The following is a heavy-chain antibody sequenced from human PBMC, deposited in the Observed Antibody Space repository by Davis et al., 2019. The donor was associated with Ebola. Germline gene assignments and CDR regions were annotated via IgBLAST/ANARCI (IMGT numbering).Heavy chain of an antibody. D-gene: IGHD2-15*01. CDR1: GYTFTGYY. CDR2: INPNSGGT. V-gene: IGHV1-2*04. Sequence: ASVKVSCKASGYTFTGYYMHWVRQAPGQGLEWMGWINPNSGGTNYAQKFQGWVTMTRDTSISTAYMELSRLRSDDTAVYYCARESWEVVVAATSFPSYGMDVWGQGTTVTVSS. J-gene: IGHJ6*02. CDR3: ARESWEVVVAATSFPSYGMDV.